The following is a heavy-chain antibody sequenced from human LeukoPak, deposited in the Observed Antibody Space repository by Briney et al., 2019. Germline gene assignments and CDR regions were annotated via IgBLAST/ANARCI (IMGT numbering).Heavy chain of an antibody. CDR3: ARLIGVAARFDH. CDR2: IFYSGST. Sequence: SETLSLTCTVSGGSISGYYWSWIRQPPGKGLEWIGYIFYSGSTNYNPSLKSRVTISVDTPKKQFSLKLSSVTAADTAVYYCARLIGVAARFDHRGQGTLVTVSS. V-gene: IGHV4-59*01. J-gene: IGHJ4*02. D-gene: IGHD6-13*01. CDR1: GGSISGYY.